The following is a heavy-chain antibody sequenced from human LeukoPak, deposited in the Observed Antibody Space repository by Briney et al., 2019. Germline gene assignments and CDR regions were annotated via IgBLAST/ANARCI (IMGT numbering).Heavy chain of an antibody. J-gene: IGHJ3*02. CDR3: ASGVHYTSGWIDI. V-gene: IGHV3-48*03. CDR1: GFTFRSNE. CDR2: ISSSGSTI. Sequence: GGSLRLSCAASGFTFRSNEMNWVRQAPGKGPEWLSYISSSGSTIHYVDSVKGRFTISRDNAKNSLFLRMNSLRAEDTAVYYCASGVHYTSGWIDIWGQGTMVTVSS. D-gene: IGHD6-19*01.